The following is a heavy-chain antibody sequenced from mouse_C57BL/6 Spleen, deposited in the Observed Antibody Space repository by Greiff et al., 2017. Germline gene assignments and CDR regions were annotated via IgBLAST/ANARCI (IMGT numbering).Heavy chain of an antibody. V-gene: IGHV5-4*01. Sequence: EVQLVESGGGLVKPGGSLKLSCAASGFTFSSYAMSWVRQTPGKRLEWVATISDGGSYTYYPDNVKGRFTLSRDNATNNLYLQLSHRKPEDTAMYYCARARDYYGSSFFDYWGQGTTLTVSS. CDR2: ISDGGSYT. CDR3: ARARDYYGSSFFDY. D-gene: IGHD1-1*01. CDR1: GFTFSSYA. J-gene: IGHJ2*01.